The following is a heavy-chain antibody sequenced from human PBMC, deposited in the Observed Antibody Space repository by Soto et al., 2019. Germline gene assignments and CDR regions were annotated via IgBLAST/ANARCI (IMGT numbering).Heavy chain of an antibody. Sequence: QMQMLQSGAEVRKPGASVKLSCKTSGYDFLNFNIHWVRHAPGQGLEWMAVMNPSGGYTRHSQKFHGRFTLTRDTSSTTVYMDMSGLSSEDTAVYYCRRADSGVVILRDVRPLFDLWGQGTLVVVSS. CDR2: MNPSGGYT. V-gene: IGHV1-46*01. CDR3: RRADSGVVILRDVRPLFDL. CDR1: GYDFLNFN. D-gene: IGHD3-10*01. J-gene: IGHJ4*02.